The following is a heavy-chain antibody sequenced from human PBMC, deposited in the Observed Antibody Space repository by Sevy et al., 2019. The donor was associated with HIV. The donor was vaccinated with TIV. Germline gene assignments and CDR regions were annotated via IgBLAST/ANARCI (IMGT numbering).Heavy chain of an antibody. D-gene: IGHD6-19*01. CDR2: IKQDGNEK. J-gene: IGHJ6*02. CDR1: GFIFSDYW. V-gene: IGHV3-7*01. CDR3: VREAVAGRSGPWKADYYYAGMDV. Sequence: GGSLRLSCVASGFIFSDYWMTWVRQAPGKGLEWVANIKQDGNEKYYMHSAKGRFTISRDNAKNSVYLQVNSLRAEDTAVYYCVREAVAGRSGPWKADYYYAGMDVWGQGTTVTVSS.